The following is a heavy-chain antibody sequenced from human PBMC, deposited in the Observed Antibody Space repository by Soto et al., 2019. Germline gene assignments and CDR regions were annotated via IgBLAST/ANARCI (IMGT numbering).Heavy chain of an antibody. V-gene: IGHV3-53*02. CDR3: ARAPSRDGYGRYFDY. CDR2: IYSGGST. D-gene: IGHD5-12*01. J-gene: IGHJ4*02. Sequence: EVQLVETGGGLIQRGGSLRLSCAATGFTVSSNYMSWVRQAPGKGLEWVSVIYSGGSTYYADSVKGRFTISKDNSKNTLYLQMNSLRAEDTAVYYCARAPSRDGYGRYFDYWGQGTLVPVSS. CDR1: GFTVSSNY.